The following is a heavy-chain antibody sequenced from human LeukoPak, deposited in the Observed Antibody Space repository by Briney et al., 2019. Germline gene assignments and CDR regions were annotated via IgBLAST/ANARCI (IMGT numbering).Heavy chain of an antibody. CDR2: IIPIFGTA. V-gene: IGHV1-69*06. J-gene: IGHJ6*03. Sequence: GASVKVSCKASGGTFNNYAINWVRQAPGQGLEWMGGIIPIFGTANYAQKFQGRVTITADKSTSTAYMELSSLRSEDTAVYYCARDRSGYDGDYYYYYYMDVWGKGTTVTVSS. CDR3: ARDRSGYDGDYYYYYYMDV. D-gene: IGHD5-12*01. CDR1: GGTFNNYA.